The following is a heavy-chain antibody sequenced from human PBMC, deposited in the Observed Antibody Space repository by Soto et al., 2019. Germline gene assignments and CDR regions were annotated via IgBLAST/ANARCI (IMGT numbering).Heavy chain of an antibody. D-gene: IGHD3-3*01. V-gene: IGHV1-18*01. CDR2: ISAYNGNT. J-gene: IGHJ4*02. Sequence: QVQLVQSGAEVKKPGASVKVSCKASGYTFTSYGISWMRQAPGQGLEWMGWISAYNGNTNYAQKLQVRVTMTTDTSTSATYMELRSLRSDDTAVYYCARYGSLYYYFWSWMMTEIDYWDQGTLVIVSS. CDR3: ARYGSLYYYFWSWMMTEIDY. CDR1: GYTFTSYG.